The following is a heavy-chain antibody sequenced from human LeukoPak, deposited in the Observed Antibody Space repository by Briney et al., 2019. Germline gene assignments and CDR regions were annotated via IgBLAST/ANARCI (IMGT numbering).Heavy chain of an antibody. CDR3: DS. V-gene: IGHV3-30-3*01. CDR1: GLTFASYA. J-gene: IGHJ4*02. CDR2: ISSDGTTE. Sequence: GGSLRLSCAGSGLTFASYAVHWVRQAPGKRLEWVAFISSDGTTEHYRDSVKGRFTLSRDNSKNTVSLQMNSLGTEDTAVYFIDSWGQGTLVTVSS.